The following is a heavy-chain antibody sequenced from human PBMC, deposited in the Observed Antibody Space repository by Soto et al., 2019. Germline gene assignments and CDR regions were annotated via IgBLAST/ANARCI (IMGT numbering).Heavy chain of an antibody. CDR1: GYTFSSYG. V-gene: IGHV1-18*01. CDR3: VSNWNDFDY. CDR2: ISAYNGNT. Sequence: GGPVKGSRKGSGYTFSSYGISWVRQAPGQGLEWMGWISAYNGNTNYAQKLQGRVTMTTDTSTSTAYMELRSLRSDDTAVYYCVSNWNDFDYWGQGTLVTVSS. D-gene: IGHD1-1*01. J-gene: IGHJ4*02.